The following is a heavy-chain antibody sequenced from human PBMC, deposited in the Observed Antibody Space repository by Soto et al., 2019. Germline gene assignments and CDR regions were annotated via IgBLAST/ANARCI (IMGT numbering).Heavy chain of an antibody. V-gene: IGHV3-30-3*01. CDR1: GFTFSSYA. CDR3: ARELGQKFDY. CDR2: ISYDGGTK. Sequence: QVQVVESGGGVVQPGRSLSLSCAASGFTFSSYAMHWVRQAPGKGLEWVAVISYDGGTKYYADSVKGRFTISRDNSMNTLHLQMNNLRAEDTAMYYCARELGQKFDYWGQGTLVTVSS. J-gene: IGHJ4*02.